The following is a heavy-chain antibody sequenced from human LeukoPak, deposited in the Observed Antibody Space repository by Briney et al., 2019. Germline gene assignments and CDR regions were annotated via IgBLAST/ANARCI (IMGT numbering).Heavy chain of an antibody. J-gene: IGHJ4*02. V-gene: IGHV3-33*06. CDR2: IWYDGNNK. D-gene: IGHD5-18*01. Sequence: GGSLRLSCAASGFTFSSYGMHWVRQAPGKGLEWVADIWYDGNNKYYADSVKGRFTISRDNSKNTLYLQMNSLRAEDTAVYYCAKDWGYTTMVSYYFDYWGQGTLVTVSS. CDR1: GFTFSSYG. CDR3: AKDWGYTTMVSYYFDY.